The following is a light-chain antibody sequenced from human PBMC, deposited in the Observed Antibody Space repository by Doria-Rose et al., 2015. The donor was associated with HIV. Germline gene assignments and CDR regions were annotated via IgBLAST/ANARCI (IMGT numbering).Light chain of an antibody. J-gene: IGKJ5*01. Sequence: TQSPGTQSLSPGERATLSCRASQRVKSSYLAWYQQKPGQAPRLLIYDASTRATGIPDRFSGSESGTDFTLTISRLEPEDVAVYYCQQYGTSRGTFGQGTRLEIK. CDR1: QRVKSSY. V-gene: IGKV3-20*01. CDR2: DAS. CDR3: QQYGTSRGT.